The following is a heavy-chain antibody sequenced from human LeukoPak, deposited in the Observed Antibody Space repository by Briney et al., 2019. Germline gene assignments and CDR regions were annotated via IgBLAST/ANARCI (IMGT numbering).Heavy chain of an antibody. CDR2: FYSSGNT. V-gene: IGHV4-4*07. CDR1: GGSISSYY. Sequence: PSETLSLTCSVSGGSISSYYWSWIRQPAGKGLEWIGRFYSSGNTNYNPSLQSRVNMLVDTSKNQFSLKLSSLTAADTAVYYCARDRSGSSGYYSAVDIWGRGTMVTVSS. J-gene: IGHJ3*02. D-gene: IGHD3-22*01. CDR3: ARDRSGSSGYYSAVDI.